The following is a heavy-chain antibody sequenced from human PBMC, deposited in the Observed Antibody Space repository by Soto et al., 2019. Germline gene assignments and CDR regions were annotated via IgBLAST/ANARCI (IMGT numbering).Heavy chain of an antibody. CDR3: AREALPQPATYYAFSPLNNWFDP. J-gene: IGHJ5*02. V-gene: IGHV4-39*01. Sequence: SETLSLTCTVSGGSISSSSYYWGWIRQPPGKGLEWIGSIYYSGSTYYNPSLKSRVTISVDTSKNQFSLKLSSVTAADTAVYYCAREALPQPATYYAFSPLNNWFDPWGQGTLVTVSS. CDR1: GGSISSSSYY. D-gene: IGHD3-3*01. CDR2: IYYSGST.